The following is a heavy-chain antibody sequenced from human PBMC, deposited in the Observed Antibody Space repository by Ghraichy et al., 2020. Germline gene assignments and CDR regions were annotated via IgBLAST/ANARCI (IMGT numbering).Heavy chain of an antibody. D-gene: IGHD2-8*02. CDR2: INHSGST. V-gene: IGHV4-34*01. CDR3: ARNALSTGLDP. Sequence: SETLSLTCAVYGGSFSGYYWSWIRQPPGKGLEWIGEINHSGSTNYNPSLKSRVTISVDTSKNQFSLKLSSVTAADTAVYYCARNALSTGLDPWGQGTLVTVSS. J-gene: IGHJ5*02. CDR1: GGSFSGYY.